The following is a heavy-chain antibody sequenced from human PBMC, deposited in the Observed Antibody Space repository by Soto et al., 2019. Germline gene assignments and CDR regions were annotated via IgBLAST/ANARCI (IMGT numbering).Heavy chain of an antibody. CDR2: IIPILGIA. V-gene: IGHV1-69*04. Sequence: SVKVSCKASGYTFTSRGLHWVRQAPGQGLEWMGRIIPILGIANYAQKFQGRVTITADKSTSTAYMELSSLRSEDTAVYYCARDRYCSGGSCYSNNWFDPWGEGTQVTVSS. J-gene: IGHJ5*02. D-gene: IGHD2-15*01. CDR3: ARDRYCSGGSCYSNNWFDP. CDR1: GYTFTSRG.